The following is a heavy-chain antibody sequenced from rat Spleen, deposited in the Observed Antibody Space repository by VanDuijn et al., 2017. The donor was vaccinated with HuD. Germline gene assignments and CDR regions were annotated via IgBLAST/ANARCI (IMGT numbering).Heavy chain of an antibody. J-gene: IGHJ1*01. V-gene: IGHV5-25*01. CDR2: ISIGGSST. CDR3: ARRGNAVYWNFDF. D-gene: IGHD4-5*01. CDR1: GFTFSDYY. Sequence: EVQLVESGGGLVQPGRSLKLSCAASGFTFSDYYMAWVRQAPTKGLEWVASISIGGSSTYYRHSVKGRFSISRDDAKSTLYLQMDSLRSEDTATYYCARRGNAVYWNFDFWGPGTMVTVSS.